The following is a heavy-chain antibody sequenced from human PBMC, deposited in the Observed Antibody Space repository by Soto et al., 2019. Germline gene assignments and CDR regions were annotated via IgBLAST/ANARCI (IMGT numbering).Heavy chain of an antibody. Sequence: GGSLRLSCAASGFTFSSYAMSWVRQAPGKGLEWVSAISGSGGSTYYADSVKGRFTISRDNSKNTLYLQMNSLRAEDTAVYYCAKLLSQTPIHSPGDGYWGQGTLVTVSS. V-gene: IGHV3-23*01. CDR2: ISGSGGST. CDR3: AKLLSQTPIHSPGDGY. J-gene: IGHJ4*02. D-gene: IGHD3-10*01. CDR1: GFTFSSYA.